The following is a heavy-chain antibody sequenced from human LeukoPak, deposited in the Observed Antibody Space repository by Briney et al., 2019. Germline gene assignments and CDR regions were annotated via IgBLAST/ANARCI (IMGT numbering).Heavy chain of an antibody. D-gene: IGHD6-19*01. V-gene: IGHV4-59*08. CDR3: ARTKSGWYYSDY. CDR2: VYYSGTA. CDR1: GGSMRSYY. Sequence: SETLSLTCTVAGGSMRSYYWSWIRQPPGKGLELIGYVYYSGTANYNPSLESRVTILVDTSKNQFSLNLSSVTAADTAVYYCARTKSGWYYSDYWGQGTLVSVSS. J-gene: IGHJ4*02.